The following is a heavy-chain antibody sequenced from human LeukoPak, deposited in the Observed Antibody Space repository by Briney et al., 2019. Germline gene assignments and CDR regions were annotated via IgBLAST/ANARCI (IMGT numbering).Heavy chain of an antibody. J-gene: IGHJ5*02. D-gene: IGHD2-2*01. CDR3: ARRSLHTSAFWCDP. CDR1: GYSFTNYW. Sequence: GESLKISCKGSGYSFTNYWISWVGQMPRKGLECMGIGYPVDSDTRYSTSFQGQVTISPDKPIRTAYLQCSSLKPSHTAMYFCARRSLHTSAFWCDPWGQGTRVTGSS. CDR2: GYPVDSDT. V-gene: IGHV5-51*01.